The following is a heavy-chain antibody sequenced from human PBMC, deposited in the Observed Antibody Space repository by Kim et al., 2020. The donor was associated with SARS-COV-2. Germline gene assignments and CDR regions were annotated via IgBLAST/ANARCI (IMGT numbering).Heavy chain of an antibody. Sequence: YSPSIQGQVTISADKSISTAYLQWSSLKASDTAMYYCAVGVVAIPSFDYWGQGTLVTVSS. V-gene: IGHV5-51*01. CDR3: AVGVVAIPSFDY. D-gene: IGHD3-22*01. J-gene: IGHJ4*02.